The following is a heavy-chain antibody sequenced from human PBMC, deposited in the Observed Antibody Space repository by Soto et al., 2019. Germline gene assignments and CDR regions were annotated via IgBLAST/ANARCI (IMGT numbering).Heavy chain of an antibody. CDR3: ARVGPYCGGDCLGAFDI. CDR1: GFTFSSYW. J-gene: IGHJ3*02. CDR2: IKQDGSEK. V-gene: IGHV3-7*01. D-gene: IGHD2-21*02. Sequence: EVQLVESGGGLVQPGGSPRLSCAASGFTFSSYWMSWVRQAPGKGLEWVANIKQDGSEKYYVDSVKGRFTISRDNAKNSLYLQMNSLRAEDTAVYYCARVGPYCGGDCLGAFDIWGQGTMVTVSS.